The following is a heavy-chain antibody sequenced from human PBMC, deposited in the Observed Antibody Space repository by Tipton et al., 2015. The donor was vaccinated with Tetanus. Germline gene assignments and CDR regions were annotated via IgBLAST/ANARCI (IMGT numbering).Heavy chain of an antibody. Sequence: SLRLSCAASGFTFSSYAMHWVRQAPGKGLEWVAVISYDGSNKYYADSVKGRFTISRDNSKNTLYLQMNSLRAEDTAVYYCARDQDYYDSGGPIGYWGQGTLVTVSS. CDR1: GFTFSSYA. D-gene: IGHD3-22*01. CDR3: ARDQDYYDSGGPIGY. CDR2: ISYDGSNK. V-gene: IGHV3-30-3*01. J-gene: IGHJ4*02.